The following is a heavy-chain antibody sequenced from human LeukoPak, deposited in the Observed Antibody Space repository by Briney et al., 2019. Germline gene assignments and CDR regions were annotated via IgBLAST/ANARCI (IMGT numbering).Heavy chain of an antibody. CDR3: ATSPPRGVYWHQWGDYYFDY. CDR2: INGDESST. J-gene: IGHJ4*02. Sequence: GGSLRLSCAASGFTFSSYWMHWVRQAPGKGLVWVSRINGDESSTSYVDSVKGRFIISRDNAKNTLYLQMNSLRAEDTAVYYCATSPPRGVYWHQWGDYYFDYWGQGTLVTVSS. D-gene: IGHD3-10*01. V-gene: IGHV3-74*01. CDR1: GFTFSSYW.